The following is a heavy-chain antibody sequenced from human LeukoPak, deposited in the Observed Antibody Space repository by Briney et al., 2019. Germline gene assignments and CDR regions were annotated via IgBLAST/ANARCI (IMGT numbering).Heavy chain of an antibody. J-gene: IGHJ4*02. CDR1: GYSFTSYW. D-gene: IGHD6-19*01. V-gene: IGHV5-51*01. CDR2: IYPGDSDT. Sequence: GESLQISCQGSGYSFTSYWIGWVRQMPGKGLERMGIIYPGDSDTRYSPSFQGQVTISAGKSISTAYLQWSSLKASDTAMYYCARAEAGGGFDYWGQGTLVTVSS. CDR3: ARAEAGGGFDY.